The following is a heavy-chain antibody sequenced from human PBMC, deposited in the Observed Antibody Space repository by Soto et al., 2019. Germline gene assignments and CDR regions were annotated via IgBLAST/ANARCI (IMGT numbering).Heavy chain of an antibody. V-gene: IGHV3-30-3*01. D-gene: IGHD5-18*01. Sequence: GGSLRLSCAASGFTFSSYAMHWVRQAPGKGLEWVAVIPYDGSNKYYADSVKGRFTISRDNSKNTLYLQMNSLRAEDTAVYYCARSRPDSRGYSYGYFGYWGQGTLVTVSS. CDR2: IPYDGSNK. J-gene: IGHJ4*02. CDR3: ARSRPDSRGYSYGYFGY. CDR1: GFTFSSYA.